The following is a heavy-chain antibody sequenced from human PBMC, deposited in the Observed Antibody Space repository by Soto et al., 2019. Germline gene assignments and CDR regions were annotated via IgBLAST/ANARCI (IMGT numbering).Heavy chain of an antibody. CDR2: TYHSGST. V-gene: IGHV4-4*02. CDR3: ARRYGSCFDY. J-gene: IGHJ4*02. CDR1: GGSISTDNW. D-gene: IGHD5-18*01. Sequence: SETLSLTCTVSGGSISTDNWWSWVRQPPGKGLEWIGETYHSGSTHYNPSLKSRVTISVDNSKNQFSLTLSSTTAADTAVYYCARRYGSCFDYWGQGTLVTVSS.